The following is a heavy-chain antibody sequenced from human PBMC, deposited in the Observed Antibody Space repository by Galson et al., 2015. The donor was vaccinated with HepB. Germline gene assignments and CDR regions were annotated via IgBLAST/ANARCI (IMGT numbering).Heavy chain of an antibody. CDR3: AKDPGYSSSWPGNWYYYGMDV. V-gene: IGHV3-30*02. D-gene: IGHD6-13*01. Sequence: SLRLSCAASGFTFSSHGMHWVRQAPGKGLEWVAFIRYDGSNKYYADSVKGRFTISRDNSKNTLYLQMNSLRAEDTAVYYCAKDPGYSSSWPGNWYYYGMDVWGQGTTVTVSS. CDR1: GFTFSSHG. J-gene: IGHJ6*02. CDR2: IRYDGSNK.